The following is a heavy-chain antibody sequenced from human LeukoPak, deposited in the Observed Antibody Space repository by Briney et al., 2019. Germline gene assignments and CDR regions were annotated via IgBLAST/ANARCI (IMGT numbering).Heavy chain of an antibody. Sequence: PSETLSFNCTVYGVSISDYFWSWIRQPPGQELEYIGYIYYSGSTNYNPSLKSRVTISADTSKNQLSLKLNSVTAADTAVYYCARHVPYDSSDYTLTYWGQGTLVTVSS. CDR3: ARHVPYDSSDYTLTY. CDR2: IYYSGST. J-gene: IGHJ4*02. CDR1: GVSISDYF. V-gene: IGHV4-59*08. D-gene: IGHD3-22*01.